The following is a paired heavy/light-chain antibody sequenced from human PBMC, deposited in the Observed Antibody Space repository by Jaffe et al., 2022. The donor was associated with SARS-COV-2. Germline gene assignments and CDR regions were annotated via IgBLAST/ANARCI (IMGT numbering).Heavy chain of an antibody. CDR2: INPGNGKT. Sequence: QVQLVQSGAEVKNPGASVKVSCKASGYTFSRYPMHWVRQAPGQRFEWMGWINPGNGKTEYSQKFQGRVIITRDTSASTAHMELSSLTSEDTAVYYCASRPPEWSSAKCPLDYWGQGSLVTVSS. CDR1: GYTFSRYP. J-gene: IGHJ4*02. CDR3: ASRPPEWSSAKCPLDY. D-gene: IGHD2-2*01. V-gene: IGHV1-3*01.
Light chain of an antibody. CDR2: HAS. V-gene: IGKV3-15*01. CDR3: QQYNNWPQT. Sequence: EIVMTQSPATLSVSPGERATLSCRASQSVSSNLAWYQQKLGQGPRLLIYHASTRVTGVPARFSGSGSGTEFTLTISSLQSEDFAVYYCQQYNNWPQTFGQGTKVEIK. J-gene: IGKJ1*01. CDR1: QSVSSN.